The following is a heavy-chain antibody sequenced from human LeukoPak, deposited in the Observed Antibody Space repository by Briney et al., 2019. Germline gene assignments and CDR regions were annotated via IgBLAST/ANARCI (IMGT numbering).Heavy chain of an antibody. J-gene: IGHJ1*01. CDR2: INPSGGST. CDR3: ASNDHIAAAGTKAEYFQH. CDR1: GYTFTSYY. D-gene: IGHD6-13*01. V-gene: IGHV1-46*01. Sequence: ASVKVSCKASGYTFTSYYIHWVRQAPGQGLEWMGIINPSGGSTSYAQKFQGRVTMTRDTSTSTVYMELSSLRSEDTAVYYCASNDHIAAAGTKAEYFQHWGQGTLVTVSS.